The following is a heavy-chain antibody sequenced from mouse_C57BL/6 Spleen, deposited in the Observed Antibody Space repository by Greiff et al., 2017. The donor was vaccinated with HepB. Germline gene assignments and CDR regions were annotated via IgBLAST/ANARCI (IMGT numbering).Heavy chain of an antibody. Sequence: EVQVVESGGGLVQSGRSLRLSCATSGFTFSDFYMEWVRQAPGKGLEWIAASRNKANDYTTEYSASVKGRFIVSRDTSQSILYLQMNALRAEDTAIYYCARDAYSNYGGAMDYWGQGTSVTVSS. CDR3: ARDAYSNYGGAMDY. V-gene: IGHV7-1*01. D-gene: IGHD2-5*01. J-gene: IGHJ4*01. CDR2: SRNKANDYTT. CDR1: GFTFSDFY.